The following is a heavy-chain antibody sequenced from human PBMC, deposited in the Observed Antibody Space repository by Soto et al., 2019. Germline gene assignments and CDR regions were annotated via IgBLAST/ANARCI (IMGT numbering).Heavy chain of an antibody. CDR2: ISGSGGST. Sequence: PGGSLRLSCAASGFTFSSYAMSWVRQAPGKGLEWVSAISGSGGSTYYADSVKGRFTISRDNSKNTLYLQMNSLRAEDTAVYYCAKDRIAARPHPHNWFDPWGQGTLVTVSS. D-gene: IGHD6-6*01. J-gene: IGHJ5*02. CDR3: AKDRIAARPHPHNWFDP. V-gene: IGHV3-23*01. CDR1: GFTFSSYA.